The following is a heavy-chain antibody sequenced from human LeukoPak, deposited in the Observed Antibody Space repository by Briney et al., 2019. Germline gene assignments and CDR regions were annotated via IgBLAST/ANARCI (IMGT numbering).Heavy chain of an antibody. V-gene: IGHV4-4*08. Sequence: KASETLSLTSAVYGGSFSAYNWSWIRPPPGKGLEWSGHIFSGGTANSNHSLKSRVTISVDTSKNQFSLKLSSVIAADMAVYYCARDPGTMLRGSRRGYDGNYYYMDVWGKGTTVTISS. J-gene: IGHJ6*03. CDR1: GGSFSAYN. D-gene: IGHD3-10*01. CDR3: ARDPGTMLRGSRRGYDGNYYYMDV. CDR2: IFSGGTA.